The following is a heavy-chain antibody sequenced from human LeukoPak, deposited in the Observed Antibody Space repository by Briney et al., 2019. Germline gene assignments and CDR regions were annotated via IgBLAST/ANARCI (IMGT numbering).Heavy chain of an antibody. D-gene: IGHD2-2*01. V-gene: IGHV3-30*10. CDR3: ASSGGANTSRDAFDI. CDR1: GFTFSNYA. J-gene: IGHJ3*02. Sequence: GRSLRLSCAASGFTFSNYAMHWVRQAPGKGLEWVAVISYDGSNKYYTDSVKGRFTISRDNSKNTLYLQMNSLRAEDTAVYYCASSGGANTSRDAFDIWGQGTMVTVSS. CDR2: ISYDGSNK.